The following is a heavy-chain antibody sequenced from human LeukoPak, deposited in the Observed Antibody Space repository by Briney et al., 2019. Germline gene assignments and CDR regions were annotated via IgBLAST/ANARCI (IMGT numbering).Heavy chain of an antibody. CDR2: IYYSGST. Sequence: SETLSLTCTVSGGSISSSSYYWGWIRQPPGKGLEWIGSIYYSGSTYYNPSLKSRVTISVDTSKNQFSLKLSSVTAADTAVYYCAREGISITMIVVVNPHWFDPWGQGTLVTVSS. V-gene: IGHV4-39*07. D-gene: IGHD3-22*01. CDR3: AREGISITMIVVVNPHWFDP. J-gene: IGHJ5*02. CDR1: GGSISSSSYY.